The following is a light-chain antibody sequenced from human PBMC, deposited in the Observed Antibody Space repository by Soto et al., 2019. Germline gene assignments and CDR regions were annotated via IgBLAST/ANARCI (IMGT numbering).Light chain of an antibody. CDR1: SSDVGGYNY. CDR2: DVS. V-gene: IGLV2-14*03. J-gene: IGLJ2*01. CDR3: RSFSSSSSVV. Sequence: QSALTQPASVSGSPGQSITISCTGTSSDVGGYNYVSWYQQHPGKAPKLMIYDVSNRPSGVSNRFSGSKSGNTASLTISGLQAEDEGDYYCRSFSSSSSVVFGGGTKLT.